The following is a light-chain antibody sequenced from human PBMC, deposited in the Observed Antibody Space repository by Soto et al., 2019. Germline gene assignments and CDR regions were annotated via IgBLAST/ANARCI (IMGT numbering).Light chain of an antibody. CDR3: SSYTSGSTVI. CDR2: EVT. CDR1: RSDVGGYNH. V-gene: IGLV2-14*01. J-gene: IGLJ2*01. Sequence: QSALTQPASVSGSPGQSITISCTGTRSDVGGYNHVSWYQHHPGKAPKLLIYEVTNRPAEVSNRFSGSKSGITASLTISGLQSEDEADYYCSSYTSGSTVIFGGGTKVTVL.